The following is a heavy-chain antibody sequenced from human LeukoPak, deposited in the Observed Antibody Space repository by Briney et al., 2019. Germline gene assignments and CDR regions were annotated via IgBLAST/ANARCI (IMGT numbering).Heavy chain of an antibody. CDR3: ARGRPRIVGATLEEA. CDR1: GFTFSSYA. D-gene: IGHD1-26*01. Sequence: GGSLRLSCAASGFTFSSYAMSWVRQAPGKGLEWVSVISGSGGNTYYADSVKGRFTISRDNSKNTLYLQMNSLRSDDTAVYYCARGRPRIVGATLEEAWGQGTLVTVSS. V-gene: IGHV3-23*01. CDR2: ISGSGGNT. J-gene: IGHJ5*02.